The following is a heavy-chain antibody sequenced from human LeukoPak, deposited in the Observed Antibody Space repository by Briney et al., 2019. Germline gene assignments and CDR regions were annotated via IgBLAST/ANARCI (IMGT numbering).Heavy chain of an antibody. CDR3: ARYPYDSSGYPAHYFDY. D-gene: IGHD3-22*01. V-gene: IGHV1-69*13. CDR2: IIPISGTA. Sequence: SVKVSCKASGGTFSSYAISWVRQAPGQGLEWMGGIIPISGTANYAQKFQGRVTITADESTSTAYMELSSLRSEDTAVYYCARYPYDSSGYPAHYFDYWGQGTLVTVSS. J-gene: IGHJ4*02. CDR1: GGTFSSYA.